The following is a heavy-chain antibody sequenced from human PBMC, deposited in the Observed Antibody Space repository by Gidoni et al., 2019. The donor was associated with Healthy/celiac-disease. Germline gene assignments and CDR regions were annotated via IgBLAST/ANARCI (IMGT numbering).Heavy chain of an antibody. CDR1: GYSISSGYY. Sequence: QVQLQESGPGLVKPSETLSLTCAVSGYSISSGYYWGWIRQPPGKGLEWIGSIYHSGSTYYNPSLKSRVTISVDTSKNQFSLKLSSVTAADTAVYYCARIVGFDSLYYFDYWGQGTLVTVSS. CDR2: IYHSGST. V-gene: IGHV4-38-2*01. D-gene: IGHD3-9*01. CDR3: ARIVGFDSLYYFDY. J-gene: IGHJ4*02.